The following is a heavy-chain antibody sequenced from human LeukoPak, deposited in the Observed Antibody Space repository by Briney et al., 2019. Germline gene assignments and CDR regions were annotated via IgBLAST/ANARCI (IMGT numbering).Heavy chain of an antibody. V-gene: IGHV3-30-3*01. CDR3: ARSSGPNSITVFGVVTPKFDY. CDR2: ISNDGSNK. J-gene: IGHJ4*02. CDR1: GFTFNSYA. D-gene: IGHD3-3*01. Sequence: GGSLRLSCAASGFTFNSYAINWVRQAPGKGLEWVAFISNDGSNKYYADSVKGRFTISRDNSKNMLYLQMNSLRAEDTAVYYCARSSGPNSITVFGVVTPKFDYWGQGTLVTVSS.